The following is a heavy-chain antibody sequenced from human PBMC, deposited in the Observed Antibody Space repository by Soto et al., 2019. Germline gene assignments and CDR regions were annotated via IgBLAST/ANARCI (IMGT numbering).Heavy chain of an antibody. CDR2: IIPIFGTA. Sequence: ASVKVSCKASGGTFSSYAISWVRQAPGQGLEWMGGIIPIFGTANYAQKFQGRVTITADESTSTAYMELSSLRSEDTAVYYCARDIYSGWHFDYWGQGTLVTVS. D-gene: IGHD6-19*01. CDR3: ARDIYSGWHFDY. CDR1: GGTFSSYA. V-gene: IGHV1-69*13. J-gene: IGHJ4*02.